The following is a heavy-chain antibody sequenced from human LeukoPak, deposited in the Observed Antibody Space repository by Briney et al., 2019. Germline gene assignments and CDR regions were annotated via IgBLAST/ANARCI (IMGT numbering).Heavy chain of an antibody. CDR2: ISSSSSTI. CDR3: ARVFYQDSGTSYRHLDY. V-gene: IGHV3-48*04. J-gene: IGHJ4*02. CDR1: GFTFSSYS. Sequence: GGSLRLSCAASGFTFSSYSMNWVRQAPGKGLEWVSYISSSSSTIYYADSVKGRFTISRDNAESSLYLQMNSLRAEDTAVYYCARVFYQDSGTSYRHLDYWGQGTLVTVSS. D-gene: IGHD2/OR15-2a*01.